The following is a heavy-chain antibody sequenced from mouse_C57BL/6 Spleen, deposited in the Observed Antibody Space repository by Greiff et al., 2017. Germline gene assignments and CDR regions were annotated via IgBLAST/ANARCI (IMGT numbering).Heavy chain of an antibody. CDR1: GYSFTGYY. CDR2: INPSTGGT. J-gene: IGHJ3*01. Sequence: VQLQQSGPELVKPGASVKISCKASGYSFTGYYMNWVKQSPEKSLEWIGEINPSTGGTTYNQKFKAKATLTVDKSSSTAYMQLKSLTSEDSAVYYCAKGYYGNYQRFAYWGQGTLVTVSA. CDR3: AKGYYGNYQRFAY. V-gene: IGHV1-42*01. D-gene: IGHD2-1*01.